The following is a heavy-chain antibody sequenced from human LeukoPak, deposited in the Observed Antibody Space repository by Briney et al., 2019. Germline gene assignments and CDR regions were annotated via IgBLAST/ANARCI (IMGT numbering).Heavy chain of an antibody. CDR3: ARAVGYCSSGTCYLVY. J-gene: IGHJ4*02. V-gene: IGHV7-4-1*02. CDR2: INTDTGNP. CDR1: GYTFTSYV. D-gene: IGHD2-15*01. Sequence: PGGSLRLSCAASGYTFTSYVMNWVRQAPGQGLEWMGWINTDTGNPTYAQGFTGRFVFSLDTSVSTAYLQISSLKAEDTAVYYCARAVGYCSSGTCYLVYWGQGTLVTVSS.